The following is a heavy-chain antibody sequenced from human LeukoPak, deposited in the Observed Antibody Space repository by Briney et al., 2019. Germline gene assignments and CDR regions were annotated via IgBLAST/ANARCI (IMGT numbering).Heavy chain of an antibody. V-gene: IGHV3-48*03. CDR1: GFTFSSYE. D-gene: IGHD6-13*01. CDR3: ATSNYVAAALGYFDY. J-gene: IGHJ4*02. CDR2: ISSSGSTI. Sequence: GGSLRLSCAASGFTFSSYEMNWVRQAPGKGLEWVSYISSSGSTIYYADSVKGRFTISRDNAKNSLYLQMNSLRADDTAVYYCATSNYVAAALGYFDYWGQGTLVTVSS.